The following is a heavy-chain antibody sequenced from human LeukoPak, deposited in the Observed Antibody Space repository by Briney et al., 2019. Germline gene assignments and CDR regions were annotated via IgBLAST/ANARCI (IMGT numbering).Heavy chain of an antibody. CDR2: ISYDGIDA. CDR3: AKDVTPAAVEWLVDY. Sequence: PGGSLRLSCAASGFTFSRHTMHWVRQAPGKGLEWLAVISYDGIDAYYADSVKGRFIISRDNSMNRLYLQMSSLRVEDTAVYYCAKDVTPAAVEWLVDYWGQGTLVTVSS. CDR1: GFTFSRHT. V-gene: IGHV3-30*18. D-gene: IGHD6-13*01. J-gene: IGHJ4*02.